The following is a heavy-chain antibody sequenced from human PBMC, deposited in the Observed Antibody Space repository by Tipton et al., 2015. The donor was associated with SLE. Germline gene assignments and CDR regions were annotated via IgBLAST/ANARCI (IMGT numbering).Heavy chain of an antibody. D-gene: IGHD3-16*02. J-gene: IGHJ4*02. CDR1: GGSISGYY. Sequence: TLSLTCSVSGGSISGYYWSWIRQPPGKGLEWIGYIYSSGSTDYNPSLNSRVTISVDTSKNQFSLKVTSVTAADTAVYYCARTQYTFGGVIAPFDYWGQGTLVTVSS. V-gene: IGHV4-59*01. CDR2: IYSSGST. CDR3: ARTQYTFGGVIAPFDY.